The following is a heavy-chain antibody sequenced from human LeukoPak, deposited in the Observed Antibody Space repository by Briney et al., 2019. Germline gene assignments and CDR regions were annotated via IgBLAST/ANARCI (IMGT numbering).Heavy chain of an antibody. CDR2: ISSSSSYI. CDR1: GFTFSSYS. V-gene: IGHV3-21*01. J-gene: IGHJ4*02. Sequence: GGSLRLSCAASGFTFSSYSMNWVRQAPGKGLEWVSSISSSSSYIYYADSVKGRFTISRDNAKNSLYLQMNSLRAEDTAVYYCARDGGSGSYYNEPSYFNYWGQGTLVTVSS. CDR3: ARDGGSGSYYNEPSYFNY. D-gene: IGHD3-10*01.